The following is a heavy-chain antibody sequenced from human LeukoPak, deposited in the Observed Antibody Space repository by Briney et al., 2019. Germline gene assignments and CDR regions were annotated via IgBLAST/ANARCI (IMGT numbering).Heavy chain of an antibody. CDR2: ISYDGSNK. CDR3: SKSYGYCTATSCSHEEFDY. D-gene: IGHD2-2*01. Sequence: GGSLRLSCAASGFTFSNYGMHWVRQAPGKGLEWVAVISYDGSNKYYADSVKGRFAISRDNSKNTLYLQMNSLRAEDTAVYYCSKSYGYCTATSCSHEEFDYWGQGTLVTVSS. V-gene: IGHV3-30*18. CDR1: GFTFSNYG. J-gene: IGHJ4*02.